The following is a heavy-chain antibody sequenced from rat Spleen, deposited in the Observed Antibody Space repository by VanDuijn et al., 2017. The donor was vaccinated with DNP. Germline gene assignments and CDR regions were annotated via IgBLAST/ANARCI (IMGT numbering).Heavy chain of an antibody. D-gene: IGHD1-9*01. Sequence: EVQLQESGPRRVKPSQSLSLTCSFTGHSISSNYWRWLRKFPGNKMEWMGYINYSGSTGHNPFLKSRISITRDTSQNQFFLQLNSVTPEDTATYYCSRWGSYGYNGGFDYWSQGVLVTVSS. J-gene: IGHJ2*01. CDR3: SRWGSYGYNGGFDY. V-gene: IGHV3-1*01. CDR2: INYSGST. CDR1: GHSISSNY.